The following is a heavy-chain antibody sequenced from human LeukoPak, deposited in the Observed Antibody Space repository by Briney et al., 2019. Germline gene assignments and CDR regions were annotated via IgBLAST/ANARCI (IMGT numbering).Heavy chain of an antibody. CDR3: ASYGDPLHDAFDI. J-gene: IGHJ3*02. V-gene: IGHV1-8*03. CDR1: GYTFTSYD. D-gene: IGHD3-10*01. Sequence: ASVKVSCKASGYTFTSYDINWVRQATGQGLEWMGWMNPNSGNTGYAQKFQGRVTITRNTSISIAYMELSSLRSEDTAVYYCASYGDPLHDAFDIWGQGTMVTVSS. CDR2: MNPNSGNT.